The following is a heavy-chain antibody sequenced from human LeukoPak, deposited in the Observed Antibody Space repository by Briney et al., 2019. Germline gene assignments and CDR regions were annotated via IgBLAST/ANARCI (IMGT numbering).Heavy chain of an antibody. CDR1: GFTFSSYW. J-gene: IGHJ3*02. CDR2: IKQDGSEK. CDR3: ARIVGATSPDAFDI. V-gene: IGHV3-7*03. D-gene: IGHD1-26*01. Sequence: GGSLRLSCAASGFTFSSYWMSWVRQAPGKGLEWVANIKQDGSEKYYVDSVKGRFTISRDNAKNSLYLQMNGLRAEDTAVYYCARIVGATSPDAFDIWGQGTMVTVSS.